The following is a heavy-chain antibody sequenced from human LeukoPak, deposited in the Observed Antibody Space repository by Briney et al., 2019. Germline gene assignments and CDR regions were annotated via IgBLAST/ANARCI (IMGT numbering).Heavy chain of an antibody. D-gene: IGHD6-19*01. CDR3: ARSDSSDWHYYFDN. V-gene: IGHV4-59*01. CDR1: GGSISNYI. Sequence: KPSETLSLTCTVSGGSISNYIWNWIRQTPGKGLEWIGYIYYIGSTNYNPSLQSRVTMSIDRSKNLFSLRLTSVTAADTAIYYCARSDSSDWHYYFDNWGQGTLVTVSS. J-gene: IGHJ4*02. CDR2: IYYIGST.